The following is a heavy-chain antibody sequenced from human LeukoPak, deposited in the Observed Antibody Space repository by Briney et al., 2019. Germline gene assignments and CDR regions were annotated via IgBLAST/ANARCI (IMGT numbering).Heavy chain of an antibody. J-gene: IGHJ6*02. V-gene: IGHV1-69*04. Sequence: ASVKVSCKASGGTFSSYAISWVRQAPGQGLEWMGRIIPILGIANYAQKFQGRVTITADKSTSTAYMELSSLRSEDTAVYYCARDLYSSGWTNYYYGMDVWGQGITVTVSS. CDR3: ARDLYSSGWTNYYYGMDV. CDR1: GGTFSSYA. CDR2: IIPILGIA. D-gene: IGHD6-19*01.